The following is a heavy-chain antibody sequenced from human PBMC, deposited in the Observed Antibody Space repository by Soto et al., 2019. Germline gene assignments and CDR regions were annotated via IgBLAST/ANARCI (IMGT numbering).Heavy chain of an antibody. D-gene: IGHD2-21*01. Sequence: QLVESGRDLVQPGGSLRLSCAASGSTFGTFWMHWVRQAPGKGLVWVSRIAHDGSAVYADSVKGRFTTSRDNAKNTVYLQMNSLRDEDTAVYYCARDIPHNWFDAWGQGTLVTVSS. CDR2: IAHDGSA. V-gene: IGHV3-74*01. CDR1: GSTFGTFW. J-gene: IGHJ5*02. CDR3: ARDIPHNWFDA.